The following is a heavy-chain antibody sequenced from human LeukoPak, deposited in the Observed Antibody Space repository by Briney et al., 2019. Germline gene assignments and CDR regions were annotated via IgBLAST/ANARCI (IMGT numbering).Heavy chain of an antibody. CDR3: ARASGYYYEFDY. CDR1: GFTFSSYA. D-gene: IGHD3-22*01. Sequence: GRSLRLSCAASGFTFSSYAMHWVRQAPDKGLEWVAVISHDGGNKYYADSVKGRFTISRDNSKNTLYLQMNSLRAEDTAVYYCARASGYYYEFDYWGQGTLVTVSS. J-gene: IGHJ4*02. CDR2: ISHDGGNK. V-gene: IGHV3-30-3*01.